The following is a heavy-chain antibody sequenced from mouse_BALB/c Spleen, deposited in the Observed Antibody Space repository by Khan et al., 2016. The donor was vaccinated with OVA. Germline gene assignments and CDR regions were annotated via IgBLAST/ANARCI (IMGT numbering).Heavy chain of an antibody. CDR2: INPHIGET. CDR3: TRIYRSDFVH. V-gene: IGHV1-20*02. Sequence: VQLKESGPELVRPGASVKISCTASGYSFTGYFMNWVMQSHGKSLEWIGRINPHIGETFYNQRFKDKATLTVDESSSTAHMELRSLASEDSAVYYCTRIYRSDFVHWGQGTTLTVSS. D-gene: IGHD1-1*01. CDR1: GYSFTGYF. J-gene: IGHJ2*01.